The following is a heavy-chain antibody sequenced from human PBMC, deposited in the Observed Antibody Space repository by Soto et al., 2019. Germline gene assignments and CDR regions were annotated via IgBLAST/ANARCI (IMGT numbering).Heavy chain of an antibody. D-gene: IGHD3-16*02. J-gene: IGHJ4*02. CDR1: GFTFSSYA. V-gene: IGHV3-23*01. Sequence: PGGSLRLSCAASGFTFSSYAMSWVRQAPGKGLEWVSAISGSGGSTYYADSVKGRFTISRDNSKNTLYLQMNSLRAEDTAVYYCANLHLRELSSPPWAYWGQGTLVTVSS. CDR2: ISGSGGST. CDR3: ANLHLRELSSPPWAY.